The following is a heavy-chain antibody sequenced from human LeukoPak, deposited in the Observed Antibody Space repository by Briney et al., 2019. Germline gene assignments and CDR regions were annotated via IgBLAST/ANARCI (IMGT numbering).Heavy chain of an antibody. CDR3: ARAARCYYYYMDV. Sequence: SETLSLTCAVSGGSISSSNWWSWVRQPPGKGLEWIGEIYHSGSTNYNPSLKSRVTISVDKSKNQFSLKLSSVTAADTAVYYCARAARCYYYYMDVWGKGTTVTVSS. V-gene: IGHV4-4*02. J-gene: IGHJ6*03. CDR1: GGSISSSNW. CDR2: IYHSGST.